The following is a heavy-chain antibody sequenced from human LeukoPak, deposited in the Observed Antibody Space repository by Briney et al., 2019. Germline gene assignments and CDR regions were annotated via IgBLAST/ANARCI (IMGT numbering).Heavy chain of an antibody. CDR3: AREYRHQPD. V-gene: IGHV1-8*02. CDR1: GYTFTSYD. D-gene: IGHD2-2*01. CDR2: MNANSGNT. J-gene: IGHJ4*02. Sequence: ASVKVSCKASGYTFTSYDINWVRQATGQGLEWMGWMNANSGNTGYAQKFQGRFTMTWNTSIGTAYMELSSLRSEDTAVYYCAREYRHQPDWGQGTLVTVSS.